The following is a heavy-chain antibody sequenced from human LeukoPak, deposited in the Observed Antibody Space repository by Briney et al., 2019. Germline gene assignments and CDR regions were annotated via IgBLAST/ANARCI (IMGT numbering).Heavy chain of an antibody. CDR3: ARDFRNFDWLLEANCFEP. D-gene: IGHD3-9*01. Sequence: ASLKVSCKASGYTFTSSGISWVRKAPGQGRKWLGSFIVDNGITNYAQKPQGRVTMTTDTSTSTAYMSLRTLRSDDTAGYYCARDFRNFDWLLEANCFEPWRGETLDSVFS. V-gene: IGHV1-18*01. CDR2: FIVDNGIT. CDR1: GYTFTSSG. J-gene: IGHJ5*02.